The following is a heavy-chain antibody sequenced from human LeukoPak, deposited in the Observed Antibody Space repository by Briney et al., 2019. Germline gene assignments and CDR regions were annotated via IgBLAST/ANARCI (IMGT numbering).Heavy chain of an antibody. CDR3: ARASDYGDLGPFDY. D-gene: IGHD4-17*01. CDR2: ISYDGSNK. V-gene: IGHV3-30*04. J-gene: IGHJ4*02. CDR1: GFTFSSYA. Sequence: GGPLRLSCAASGFTFSSYAMHWVRQAPGKGLEWVAVISYDGSNKYYADSVKGRFTISRDNSKNTLYLQMNSLRAEDTAVYYCARASDYGDLGPFDYWGQGTLVTVSS.